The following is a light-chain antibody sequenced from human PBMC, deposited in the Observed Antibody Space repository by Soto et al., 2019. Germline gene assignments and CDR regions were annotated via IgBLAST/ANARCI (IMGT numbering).Light chain of an antibody. CDR3: AACDDSLSGYV. CDR2: SNN. V-gene: IGLV1-47*02. J-gene: IGLJ1*01. Sequence: QSVLTQPPSASGTPGQRGTISFSGSSSNIGSNYVYWYQQLPGTAPKLLIYSNNQRPSGVPDRFSGSKSGTSASLAISGLRSADEADYYCAACDDSLSGYVFGTGTKVTVL. CDR1: SSNIGSNY.